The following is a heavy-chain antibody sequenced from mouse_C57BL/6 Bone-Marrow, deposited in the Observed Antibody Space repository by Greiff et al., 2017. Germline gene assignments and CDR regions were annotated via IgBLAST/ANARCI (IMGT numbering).Heavy chain of an antibody. V-gene: IGHV5-6*02. Sequence: EVKLVESGGDLVKPGGSLKLSCAASGFTFSSYGMSWVRQTPDKRLEWVANINSGGSYTYYPDSVKGRFTISRDNAKNTLYLQMSSLKSEDTAMYYCARLGYGSGAMDNWGQGTSVTVSS. D-gene: IGHD1-1*01. CDR3: ARLGYGSGAMDN. CDR2: INSGGSYT. CDR1: GFTFSSYG. J-gene: IGHJ4*01.